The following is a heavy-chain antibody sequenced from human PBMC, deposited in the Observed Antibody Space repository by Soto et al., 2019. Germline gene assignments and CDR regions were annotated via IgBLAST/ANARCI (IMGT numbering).Heavy chain of an antibody. V-gene: IGHV3-7*01. CDR1: GFTFSSYW. J-gene: IGHJ4*02. Sequence: GGSLRLPCAASGFTFSSYWMSWVRQAPGKGLEWVANIKQDGSEKYYVDSVKGRFTISRDNAKNSLYLQMNSLRAEDTAVYYCARDQAQGVDDYIWGSYRISGYFDYWGQGTLVTVSS. D-gene: IGHD3-16*02. CDR3: ARDQAQGVDDYIWGSYRISGYFDY. CDR2: IKQDGSEK.